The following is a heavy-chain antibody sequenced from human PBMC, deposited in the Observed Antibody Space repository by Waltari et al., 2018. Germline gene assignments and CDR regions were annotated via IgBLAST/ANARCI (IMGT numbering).Heavy chain of an antibody. J-gene: IGHJ6*02. CDR1: GCTFSSFR. CDR3: ARVSRRTYRSPVPGRHYYYGMDV. Sequence: EEPLVESGGGLVQPGDSLRLSCAAPGCTFSSFRMNWVRQAPGTGPLWVSRISTDASDTTYADSVKGRFTISRDNARNTLYLQMNRLRAEDTAVYFCARVSRRTYRSPVPGRHYYYGMDVWGQGTTVTVSS. D-gene: IGHD1-1*01. CDR2: ISTDASDT. V-gene: IGHV3-74*03.